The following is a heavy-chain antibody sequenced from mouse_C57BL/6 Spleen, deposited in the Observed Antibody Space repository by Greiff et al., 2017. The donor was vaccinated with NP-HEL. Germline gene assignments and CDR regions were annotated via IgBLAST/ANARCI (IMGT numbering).Heavy chain of an antibody. CDR1: GYAFSSYW. Sequence: VQLQQSGAELVKPGASVKISCKASGYAFSSYWMNWVKQRPGKGLEWIGQIYPGDGDTNYNGKFKGKATLTADKSSSTAYMQLSSLTSEDSAVYFWARKGDYCGRSHGYFDVRGTGTTVTVSS. CDR3: ARKGDYCGRSHGYFDV. V-gene: IGHV1-80*01. CDR2: IYPGDGDT. J-gene: IGHJ1*03. D-gene: IGHD1-1*01.